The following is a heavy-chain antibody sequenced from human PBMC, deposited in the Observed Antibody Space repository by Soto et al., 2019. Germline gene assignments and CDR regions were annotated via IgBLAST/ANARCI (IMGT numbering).Heavy chain of an antibody. CDR2: ISGSGGST. V-gene: IGHV3-23*01. CDR1: GFTFSSYA. D-gene: IGHD2-8*01. Sequence: GGSLRLSCAASGFTFSSYAMSWVRQAPGKGLEWVTAISGSGGSTYYPDSVKGRFTISRDNSKNTLYLQMNSPRAEDTAVYYCAKGGLYCTNGVCYTRWFDPWGQGTLVTVSS. CDR3: AKGGLYCTNGVCYTRWFDP. J-gene: IGHJ5*02.